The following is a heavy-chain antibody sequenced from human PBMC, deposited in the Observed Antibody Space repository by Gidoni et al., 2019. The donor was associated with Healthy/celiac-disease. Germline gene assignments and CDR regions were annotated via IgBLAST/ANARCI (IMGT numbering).Heavy chain of an antibody. CDR1: GFTFDDYT. D-gene: IGHD6-19*01. J-gene: IGHJ5*02. Sequence: EVQLVESGGVVVQPGGSLSLSCAASGFTFDDYTMHWVRQAPGKGLEWVSLISWDGGSTYYADSVKGRFTISRDNSKNSLYLQMNSLRTEDTALYYCAKDRGEQWLVSGLDPWGQGTLVTVSS. CDR2: ISWDGGST. V-gene: IGHV3-43*01. CDR3: AKDRGEQWLVSGLDP.